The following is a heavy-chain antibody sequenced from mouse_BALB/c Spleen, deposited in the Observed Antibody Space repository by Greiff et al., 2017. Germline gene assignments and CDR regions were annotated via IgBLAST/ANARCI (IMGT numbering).Heavy chain of an antibody. CDR1: GFTFSSYA. CDR3: ARGGYYYGGSQDTWFAY. CDR2: ISDGGSYT. J-gene: IGHJ3*01. V-gene: IGHV5-4*01. D-gene: IGHD1-1*01. Sequence: EVQRVESGGGLVKPGGSLKLSCAASGFTFSSYAMSWVRQTPEKRLEWVATISDGGSYTYYPDSVKGRFTISRDNAKNNLYLQMSSLKSEDTAMYYCARGGYYYGGSQDTWFAYWGQGTLVTVSA.